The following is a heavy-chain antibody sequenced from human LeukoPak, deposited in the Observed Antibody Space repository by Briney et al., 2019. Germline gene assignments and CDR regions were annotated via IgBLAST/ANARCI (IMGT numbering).Heavy chain of an antibody. J-gene: IGHJ1*01. CDR2: ISAYNGNT. Sequence: ASVKVSCKASGYTFTSYGISWVRQAPGQGLEWMGWISAYNGNTNYAQKLQGRVTMTTDTSTSTAYMELRSLRSDDTAVYYCARDLIVPAAGYFQHRARAPWSPSPQ. CDR1: GYTFTSYG. D-gene: IGHD2-2*01. V-gene: IGHV1-18*01. CDR3: ARDLIVPAAGYFQH.